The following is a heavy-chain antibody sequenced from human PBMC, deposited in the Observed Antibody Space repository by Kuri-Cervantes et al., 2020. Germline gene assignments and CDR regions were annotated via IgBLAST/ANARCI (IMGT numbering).Heavy chain of an antibody. CDR3: ARAVVVTATTYWYFDL. V-gene: IGHV1-18*04. CDR1: GYTFTSYA. J-gene: IGHJ2*01. Sequence: ASVKVSCKASGYTFTSYAMNWVRQAPGQGLEWMGWISAYNGNTNYAQKLQGRVTMTTDTSTSTAYMELRSLRSDDTAVYYCARAVVVTATTYWYFDLWGRGTLVTVSS. CDR2: ISAYNGNT. D-gene: IGHD2-21*02.